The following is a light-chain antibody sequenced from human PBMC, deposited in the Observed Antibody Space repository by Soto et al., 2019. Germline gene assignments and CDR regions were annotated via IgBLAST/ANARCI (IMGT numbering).Light chain of an antibody. Sequence: EIVLTQSPGTLSLSPGERATLSCRASQSVSNNYLAWYQQKPGQAPRLLIFAASSRASGIPDRFSASGSGTEFTLTISSLQSEDFAVYYCQQYNNWLITFGQGTRPEIK. CDR3: QQYNNWLIT. J-gene: IGKJ5*01. V-gene: IGKV3D-15*01. CDR1: QSVSNN. CDR2: AAS.